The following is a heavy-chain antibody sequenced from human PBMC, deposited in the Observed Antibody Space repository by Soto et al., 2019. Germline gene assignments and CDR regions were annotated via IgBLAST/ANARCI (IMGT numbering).Heavy chain of an antibody. CDR3: AKVARTAAMVTPPSLFGLGG. J-gene: IGHJ6*02. Sequence: PGGSLRLSCADSGLTFSTSGMHWVRQAPGKGLERVAVISYDGRNKDYRDSVKGRFTISRDNSKNTLYLQMNSLRLEDTAVYYCAKVARTAAMVTPPSLFGLGGWGQGTTVTVSS. D-gene: IGHD5-18*01. CDR1: GLTFSTSG. V-gene: IGHV3-30*18. CDR2: ISYDGRNK.